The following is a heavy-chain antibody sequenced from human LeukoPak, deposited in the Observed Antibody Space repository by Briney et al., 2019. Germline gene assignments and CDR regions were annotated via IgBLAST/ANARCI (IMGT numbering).Heavy chain of an antibody. D-gene: IGHD3-10*01. J-gene: IGHJ3*02. CDR3: ARDTITMVRGASGAFDI. CDR1: GFTFSSHA. V-gene: IGHV3-23*01. Sequence: PGGSLRLSCAASGFTFSSHAMSWVRQAPGKGLEWVSAIRGSGGSTYYADSVKGRFTISRDKSKNTLYLQINSLRAEDTAVYYCARDTITMVRGASGAFDIWGQGTMVTVSP. CDR2: IRGSGGST.